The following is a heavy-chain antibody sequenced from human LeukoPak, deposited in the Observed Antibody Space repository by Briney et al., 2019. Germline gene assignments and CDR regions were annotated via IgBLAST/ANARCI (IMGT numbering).Heavy chain of an antibody. CDR3: AADTTADY. J-gene: IGHJ4*02. CDR1: GFTVSSKY. D-gene: IGHD1-26*01. V-gene: IGHV3-33*08. CDR2: IWYDGSNK. Sequence: PGGSLRLSCVASGFTVSSKYMSWVRQAPGKGLEWVAIIWYDGSNKYYADSVKGRFTISRDNSKNTLYLQMNSLRAEDTAVYYCAADTTADYWGQGTLVTVSS.